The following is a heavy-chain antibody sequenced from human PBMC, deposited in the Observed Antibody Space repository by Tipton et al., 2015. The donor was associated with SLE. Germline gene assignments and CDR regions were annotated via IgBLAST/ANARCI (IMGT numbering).Heavy chain of an antibody. J-gene: IGHJ6*02. V-gene: IGHV4-59*07. CDR1: GGSISGYY. D-gene: IGHD2-15*01. CDR3: ARSRWWSYFYYGMDV. CDR2: LDSSGST. Sequence: TLSLTCTVSGGSISGYYWSWIRQSPGKGLEWIGDLDSSGSTNYNPSLKSRVTISVDTSNNQFSLRLSSVTAADTAVYYCARSRWWSYFYYGMDVWGQGTTVTVSS.